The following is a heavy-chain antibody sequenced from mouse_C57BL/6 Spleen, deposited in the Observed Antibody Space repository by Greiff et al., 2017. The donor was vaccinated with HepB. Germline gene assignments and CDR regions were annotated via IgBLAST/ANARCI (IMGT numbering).Heavy chain of an antibody. CDR2: IYPGSGST. Sequence: QVQLQQSGAELVKPGASVKMSCKASGYTFTSYWITWVKQRPGQGLEWIGDIYPGSGSTNYNEKFKSKATLTVDTSSSTAYMQLSSLTSEDSAVYYCARSTTPHAMDYWGQGTSVTVSS. D-gene: IGHD1-1*01. J-gene: IGHJ4*01. CDR1: GYTFTSYW. CDR3: ARSTTPHAMDY. V-gene: IGHV1-55*01.